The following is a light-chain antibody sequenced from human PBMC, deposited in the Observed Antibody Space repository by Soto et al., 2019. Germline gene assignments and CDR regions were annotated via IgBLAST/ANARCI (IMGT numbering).Light chain of an antibody. CDR2: KAS. CDR3: QQYNNYWT. Sequence: DIQITQSPSTLSASVGDRVTITCRASQSISSWLAWYQQKPGKAPKLLIYKASSLESGVPSRFSGSGVGTDFTLTISSLQPEDFATYYCQQYNNYWTFGQGTKVDIK. CDR1: QSISSW. V-gene: IGKV1-5*03. J-gene: IGKJ1*01.